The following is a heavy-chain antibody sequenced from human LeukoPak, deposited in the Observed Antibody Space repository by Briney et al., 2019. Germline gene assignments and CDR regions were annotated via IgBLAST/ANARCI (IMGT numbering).Heavy chain of an antibody. CDR1: GGSISSYY. J-gene: IGHJ4*02. V-gene: IGHV4-4*07. CDR2: IYTSGST. CDR3: ARDLGYYDTDY. D-gene: IGHD3-22*01. Sequence: SETLSLTCTASGGSISSYYWSWIRQPAGKGLEGIGRIYTSGSTNYNPSLKSRVTISVDKSKNQFSLKLSSVTAADTAVYYCARDLGYYDTDYWGQGTLVTVSS.